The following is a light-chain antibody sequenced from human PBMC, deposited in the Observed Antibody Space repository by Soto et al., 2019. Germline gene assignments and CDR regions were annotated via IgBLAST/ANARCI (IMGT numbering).Light chain of an antibody. CDR2: AAS. Sequence: EIEMTQSPASLSVSIGDRVTITCRASQSVSSYLNWYQQKPGKAPKVLIYAASSLQSGVPSRFSGIGFGTDFTLSISSLQPEDFATYYCQQSYSGPLTFGGGTKVDI. J-gene: IGKJ4*01. CDR3: QQSYSGPLT. V-gene: IGKV1-39*01. CDR1: QSVSSY.